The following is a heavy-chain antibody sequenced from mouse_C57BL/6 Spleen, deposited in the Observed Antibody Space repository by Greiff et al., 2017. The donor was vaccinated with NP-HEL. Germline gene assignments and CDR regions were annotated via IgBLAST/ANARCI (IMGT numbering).Heavy chain of an antibody. CDR1: GYAFSSSW. V-gene: IGHV1-82*01. CDR3: ARKGDDWGYFDY. Sequence: VKLMESGPELVKPGASVKISCKASGYAFSSSWMNWVKQRPGKGLEWIGRIYPGDGDNNYNGKFKGQATLTADKSSSTAYMQLSSLTSEDAAVYFCARKGDDWGYFDYWGQGTTLTVSS. D-gene: IGHD2-4*01. J-gene: IGHJ2*01. CDR2: IYPGDGDN.